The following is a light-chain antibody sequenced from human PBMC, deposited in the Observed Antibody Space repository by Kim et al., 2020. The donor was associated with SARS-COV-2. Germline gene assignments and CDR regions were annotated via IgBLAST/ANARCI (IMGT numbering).Light chain of an antibody. Sequence: SYELTQPPSVSVSPGQTATITCSGDKLGNKYACWYQQKPGQSPVLVIFQGTKRPSGIPDRFSGSYSRNTATLTISETQAMDEAAYYCQACDSGSAVFGGG. CDR2: QGT. CDR3: QACDSGSAV. J-gene: IGLJ2*01. V-gene: IGLV3-1*01. CDR1: KLGNKY.